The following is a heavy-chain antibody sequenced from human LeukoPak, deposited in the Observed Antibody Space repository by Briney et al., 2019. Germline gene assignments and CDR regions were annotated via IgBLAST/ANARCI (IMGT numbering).Heavy chain of an antibody. CDR2: ISAYNGNT. Sequence: ASVKVSCKASGYTFTSYGISWVRQAPGQGLEWMGWISAYNGNTNYAQKLQGRVTMTTDTSTSTAYMELRSLRSDDTAVYYCARRRGPNHIVATIMGYWFDPWGQGTLVTVSS. D-gene: IGHD5-12*01. V-gene: IGHV1-18*01. CDR1: GYTFTSYG. CDR3: ARRRGPNHIVATIMGYWFDP. J-gene: IGHJ5*02.